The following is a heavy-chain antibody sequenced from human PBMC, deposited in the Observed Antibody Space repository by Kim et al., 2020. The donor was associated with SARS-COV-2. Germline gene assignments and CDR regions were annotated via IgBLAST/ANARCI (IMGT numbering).Heavy chain of an antibody. V-gene: IGHV4-31*03. J-gene: IGHJ5*02. CDR1: GGSISSGGYY. Sequence: SETLSLTCTVSGGSISSGGYYWSWIRQHPGKGLEWIGYIYYSGSTYYNPSLKSRVTISVDTSKNQFSLKLSSVTAADTAVYYCARMGYYGSGSPLIDPWGQGTLVTVSS. CDR2: IYYSGST. CDR3: ARMGYYGSGSPLIDP. D-gene: IGHD3-10*01.